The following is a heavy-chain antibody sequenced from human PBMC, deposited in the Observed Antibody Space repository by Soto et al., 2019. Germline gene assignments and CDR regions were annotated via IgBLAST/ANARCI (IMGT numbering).Heavy chain of an antibody. CDR1: GFTFSSYS. CDR3: ARDLGAAAGY. CDR2: ISSSSGYI. D-gene: IGHD6-13*01. Sequence: EVQLVESGGGLVKPGGSLRLSCATSGFTFSSYSMNWVRQAPGKGLEWDSSISSSSGYIYYADSVKGRFTISRDNAKNSLYLQMNSLRAEDTAVYYCARDLGAAAGYWGQGTLVTVSS. V-gene: IGHV3-21*01. J-gene: IGHJ4*02.